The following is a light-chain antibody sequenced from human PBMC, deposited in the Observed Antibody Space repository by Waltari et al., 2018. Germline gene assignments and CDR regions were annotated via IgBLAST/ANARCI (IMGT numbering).Light chain of an antibody. CDR1: QSISTW. V-gene: IGKV1-5*03. CDR2: KAS. J-gene: IGKJ4*01. Sequence: DIQMTLSPYTLSASVRDRVTIACRASQSISTWLAWFQQKPGKAPKLLIYKASTVESGTPSTFYSSGSGTEFTLTISSLQPDDFATYYCQQYHSYSLTFGGGTKVEIK. CDR3: QQYHSYSLT.